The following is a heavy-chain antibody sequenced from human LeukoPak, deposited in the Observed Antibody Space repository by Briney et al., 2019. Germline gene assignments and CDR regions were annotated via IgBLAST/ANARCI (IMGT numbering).Heavy chain of an antibody. CDR1: GGSISSSKW. D-gene: IGHD3-16*02. CDR3: ARDIAAWYFDL. J-gene: IGHJ2*01. CDR2: IYHRGNT. V-gene: IGHV4-4*02. Sequence: PSGTLSLTCAVSGGSISSSKWWNWVRQTAGKGLEWIGEIYHRGNTHYNPSLKSRVTMSVDTSTNQFSLRVNSVTAADTVVYYCARDIAAWYFDLWGRGTLVTVSS.